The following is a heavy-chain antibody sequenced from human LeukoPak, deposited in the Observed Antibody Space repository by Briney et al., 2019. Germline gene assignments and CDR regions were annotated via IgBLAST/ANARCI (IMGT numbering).Heavy chain of an antibody. CDR2: IYHTGNT. CDR1: SGSISGGTSY. V-gene: IGHV4-31*03. D-gene: IGHD3-10*01. Sequence: PSQTLSLTCSVSSGSISGGTSYWSWIRQHPGKGLEWIGYIYHTGNTYYNPSLKSRTTISVDTSKNQFSLNLRSVTAADTAVYFCARWGEDVKDSFDIWGRGTVVTVSS. J-gene: IGHJ3*02. CDR3: ARWGEDVKDSFDI.